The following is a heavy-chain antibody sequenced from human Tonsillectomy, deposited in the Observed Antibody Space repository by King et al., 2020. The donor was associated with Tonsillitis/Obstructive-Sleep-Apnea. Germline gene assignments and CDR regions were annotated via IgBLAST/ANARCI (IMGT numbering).Heavy chain of an antibody. CDR2: INHSGST. Sequence: VQLQQWGAGLLKPSETLSLTCAVYGGSFSGYYWSWIRQPPGKGLEWIGEINHSGSTNYKPSLKSRVTISVDTAKNQFSLKLSSVTPADTAVYYCVSVTVTTYYYYRDVWGKGTTVPVSS. V-gene: IGHV4-34*01. D-gene: IGHD4-11*01. CDR1: GGSFSGYY. CDR3: VSVTVTTYYYYRDV. J-gene: IGHJ6*03.